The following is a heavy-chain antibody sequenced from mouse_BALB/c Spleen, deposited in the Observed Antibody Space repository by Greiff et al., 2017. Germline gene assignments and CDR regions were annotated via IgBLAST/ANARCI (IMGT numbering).Heavy chain of an antibody. Sequence: VKLMESGPGLVAPSQSLSITCTVSGFSLSRYSVHWVRQPPGQGLEWLGMIWGGGSTDYNSALKSRLSISKDNSKSPGFLKMNSLQTDDTAMDYWDRKVTRGDYLDYWGQGTTVTVSS. CDR2: IWGGGST. V-gene: IGHV2-6-4*01. CDR3: DRKVTRGDYLDY. J-gene: IGHJ2*01. D-gene: IGHD2-3*01. CDR1: GFSLSRYS.